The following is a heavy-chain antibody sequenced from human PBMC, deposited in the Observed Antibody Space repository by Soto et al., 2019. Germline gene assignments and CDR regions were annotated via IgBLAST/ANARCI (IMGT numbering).Heavy chain of an antibody. CDR2: ISYDGDNK. D-gene: IGHD1-26*01. V-gene: IGHV3-30*18. J-gene: IGHJ3*02. Sequence: QVQLVESGGGVVQPGRSLRLSCAASGFTFSTYGMHWVRQAPGKGLDWVAFISYDGDNKYYADSVKGRFTISRDSSKHTLYLLMNTLRPEYTAVYYCVKDLRNRYSGNYFEDAFDIWGQGTMVTVSS. CDR3: VKDLRNRYSGNYFEDAFDI. CDR1: GFTFSTYG.